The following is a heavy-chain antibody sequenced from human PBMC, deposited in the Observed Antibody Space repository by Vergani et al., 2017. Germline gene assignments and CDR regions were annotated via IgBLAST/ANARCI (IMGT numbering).Heavy chain of an antibody. J-gene: IGHJ4*02. CDR2: ISYDGSNK. D-gene: IGHD3-9*01. V-gene: IGHV3-30-3*01. CDR1: GFTFSSYA. Sequence: QVQLVESGGGVVQPGRSLRLSCAASGFTFSSYAMHWVRQAPGKGLEWVAVISYDGSNKYYADSVKGRFTISRDNSKNTLYLQMNSLRAEDTAVYYCAKGYSNYDILTDIDYWGQGTLVTVSS. CDR3: AKGYSNYDILTDIDY.